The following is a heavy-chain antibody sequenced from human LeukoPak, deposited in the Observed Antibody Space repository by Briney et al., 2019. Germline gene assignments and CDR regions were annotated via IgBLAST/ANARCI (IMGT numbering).Heavy chain of an antibody. D-gene: IGHD2-2*01. V-gene: IGHV3-7*04. CDR1: RXTFSSYW. Sequence: GGSLRLSCAASRXTFSSYWMSWVRQAPGKGLEWVANIKQDGSEKFYVDSVKGRFTISRDNAENSLYLQMNTLRAEDTAVYYCAREGGYCSSTSCYFWFDPWGQGTLVTVSS. CDR3: AREGGYCSSTSCYFWFDP. J-gene: IGHJ5*02. CDR2: IKQDGSEK.